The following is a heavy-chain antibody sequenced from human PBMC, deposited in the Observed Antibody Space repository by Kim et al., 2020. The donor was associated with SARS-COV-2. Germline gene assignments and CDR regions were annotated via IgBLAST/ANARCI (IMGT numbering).Heavy chain of an antibody. CDR3: ARSAHITAATPKY. V-gene: IGHV1-18*01. J-gene: IGHJ4*02. D-gene: IGHD6-13*01. Sequence: YAQKFQGRVTMTTDTSTSTAYMELRSLRSDDTAVYYCARSAHITAATPKYWGQGTLVTVSS.